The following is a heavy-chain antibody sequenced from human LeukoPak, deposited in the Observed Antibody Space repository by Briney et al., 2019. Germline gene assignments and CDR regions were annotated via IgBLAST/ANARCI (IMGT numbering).Heavy chain of an antibody. CDR2: INHSGST. CDR1: GFTFSRYF. D-gene: IGHD6-13*01. J-gene: IGHJ6*03. CDR3: ARGGKAAAGNFHYYYYMDV. V-gene: IGHV4-34*01. Sequence: GSLRLSCAASGFTFSRYFLAWVRQAPGKGLEWIGEINHSGSTNYNPSLKSRVTISVDTSKNQFSLKLSSVTAADTAVYYCARGGKAAAGNFHYYYYMDVWGKGTTVTVSS.